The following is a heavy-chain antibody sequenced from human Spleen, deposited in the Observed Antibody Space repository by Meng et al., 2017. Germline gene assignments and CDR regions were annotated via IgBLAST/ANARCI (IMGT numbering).Heavy chain of an antibody. CDR1: GFTFHDYA. V-gene: IGHV3-43D*04. CDR3: VKAGCGGDCHSGWFDS. J-gene: IGHJ5*01. D-gene: IGHD2-21*02. CDR2: IEFDGGRT. Sequence: GESLKISCAVSGFTFHDYAMHWVRQAPGKGLEWISMIEFDGGRTHSADSVKGRVTISRDNSKNSLHLQTNSLRPEDTALYYCVKAGCGGDCHSGWFDSWGQGTLVTVSS.